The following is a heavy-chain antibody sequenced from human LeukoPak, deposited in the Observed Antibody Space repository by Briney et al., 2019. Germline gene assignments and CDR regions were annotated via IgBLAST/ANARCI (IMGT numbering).Heavy chain of an antibody. V-gene: IGHV3-30*02. CDR3: AKDFSVYNYDSRVLDY. Sequence: GGSLRLSCAASGFTFSSYGMHWVRQAPGKGLEWVAFIRYDGSNKYYADSVKGRFTISRDNSKNTLYLQMNRLRAEDTAVYYCAKDFSVYNYDSRVLDYWGQGTLVTVSS. CDR2: IRYDGSNK. D-gene: IGHD3-22*01. J-gene: IGHJ4*02. CDR1: GFTFSSYG.